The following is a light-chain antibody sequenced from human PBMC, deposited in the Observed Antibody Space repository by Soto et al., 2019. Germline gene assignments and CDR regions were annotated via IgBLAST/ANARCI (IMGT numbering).Light chain of an antibody. CDR3: QQSGTT. Sequence: DIVRTQSPSTLSVSPGERATVSCRASPSVDNYIAWYQQKPGQAPRLLIFGASTRPTGVPARFSGSGSGTEFTLTISSLQSEDVAVYYCQQSGTTFGQGTKV. CDR2: GAS. V-gene: IGKV3-15*01. J-gene: IGKJ1*01. CDR1: PSVDNY.